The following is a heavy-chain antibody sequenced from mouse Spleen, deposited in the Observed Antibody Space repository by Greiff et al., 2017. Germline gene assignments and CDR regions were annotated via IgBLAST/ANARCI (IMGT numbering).Heavy chain of an antibody. Sequence: VQLQQSGAELVKPGASVKLSCKASGYTFTSYWMQWVKQRPGQGLEWIGEIDPSDSYTNYNQKFKGKATLTVDTSSSTAYMQLSSLTSEDSAVYYCARRLYYGSSYWYFDVWGAGTTVTVSS. CDR2: IDPSDSYT. D-gene: IGHD1-1*01. J-gene: IGHJ1*01. CDR1: GYTFTSYW. V-gene: IGHV1-50*01. CDR3: ARRLYYGSSYWYFDV.